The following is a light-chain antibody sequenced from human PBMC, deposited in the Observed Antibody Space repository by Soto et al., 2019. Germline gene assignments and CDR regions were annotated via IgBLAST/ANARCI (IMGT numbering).Light chain of an antibody. V-gene: IGLV1-40*01. CDR1: SSNIGAGYD. CDR2: SYS. Sequence: QSVLTQPPSVSGAPGQRVTISCTGSSSNIGAGYDVHWYQQLPGTAPKLLIYSYSSRPSGVPDRFSGSKSGASASLAITGLQAEDEADYYCQSYDSSLSGSYVFGTGTKVTVL. CDR3: QSYDSSLSGSYV. J-gene: IGLJ1*01.